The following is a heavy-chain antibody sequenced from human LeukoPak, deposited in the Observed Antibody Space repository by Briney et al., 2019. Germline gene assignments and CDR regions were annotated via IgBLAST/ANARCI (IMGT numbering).Heavy chain of an antibody. D-gene: IGHD3-3*01. J-gene: IGHJ6*03. CDR2: INTNTGNP. CDR3: ARAVKYYDFWSGYYTGAYYYMDV. Sequence: ASVKVSCKASGYTFTSYAMNWMRQAPGQGLEWMGWINTNTGNPTYAQGFTGRFVFSLDTSVSTAYLQISSLKAEDTAVYYCARAVKYYDFWSGYYTGAYYYMDVWGKGTTVTVSS. CDR1: GYTFTSYA. V-gene: IGHV7-4-1*02.